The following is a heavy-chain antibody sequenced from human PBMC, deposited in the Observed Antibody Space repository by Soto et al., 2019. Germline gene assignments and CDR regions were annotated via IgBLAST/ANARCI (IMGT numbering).Heavy chain of an antibody. CDR1: GGSISTTYY. CDR3: ARHDYNLYSIDV. CDR2: IYYSGST. J-gene: IGHJ6*03. Sequence: SETLSLTCAVSGGSISTTYYWGWVRQPPGKGLEWIGTIYYSGSTYYNPSLKSRVTMSVDTSKNQFSLNLSSVTAADTAVYYCARHDYNLYSIDVWGKGTSVTLSS. V-gene: IGHV4-39*01.